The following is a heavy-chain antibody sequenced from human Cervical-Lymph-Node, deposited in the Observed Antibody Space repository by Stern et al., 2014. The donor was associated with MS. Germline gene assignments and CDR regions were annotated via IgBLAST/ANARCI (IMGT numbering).Heavy chain of an antibody. CDR1: GLNFSSYG. CDR2: ISKDGSKK. Sequence: QVQLEESGGGVVQPGRSLRLSCEASGLNFSSYGMHWVRQAPGKEPEWVAVISKDGSKKYYAGSVKGRFTVSRDNSKNTLFLQMNSLRREDTAVYYCAKAWGHWGQGTLVIVSS. J-gene: IGHJ4*02. CDR3: AKAWGH. V-gene: IGHV3-30*18. D-gene: IGHD7-27*01.